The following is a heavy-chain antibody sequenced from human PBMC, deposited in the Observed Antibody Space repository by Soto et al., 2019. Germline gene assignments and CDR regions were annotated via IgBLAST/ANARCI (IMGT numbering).Heavy chain of an antibody. CDR2: IYYSGST. J-gene: IGHJ6*03. V-gene: IGHV4-59*08. CDR3: ARQGGYSKGIAAAETLSYYYYMDV. D-gene: IGHD6-13*01. CDR1: GGSISSYY. Sequence: SETLSLTCTVSGGSISSYYWSWIRQPPGKGLEWIGYIYYSGSTNYNPSLKSRVTISVDTSKNQFSLKLSSVTAADTAVYYCARQGGYSKGIAAAETLSYYYYMDVWGKGTTVTVSS.